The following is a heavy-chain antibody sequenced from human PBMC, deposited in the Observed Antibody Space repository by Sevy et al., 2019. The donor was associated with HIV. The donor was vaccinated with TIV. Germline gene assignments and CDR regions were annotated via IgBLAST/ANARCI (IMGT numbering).Heavy chain of an antibody. CDR2: ISYDGSNK. Sequence: GGSLRLSCAASGFTFSSYAMHWVRQAPGKGLEWVAVISYDGSNKYYADSVKGRFTISRDNSKNTLYLQMNSLRPEDTAVYYCAKDAGANMGPGIIPGDGMDVWGQGTTVTVSS. CDR3: AKDAGANMGPGIIPGDGMDV. V-gene: IGHV3-30*04. D-gene: IGHD3-10*01. CDR1: GFTFSSYA. J-gene: IGHJ6*02.